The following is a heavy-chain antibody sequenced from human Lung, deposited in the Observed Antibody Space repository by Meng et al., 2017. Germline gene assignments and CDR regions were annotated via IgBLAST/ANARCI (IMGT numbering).Heavy chain of an antibody. Sequence: QVKLQQWWAGLLKPSATLALPCVVSGGSFSDYYWSWIRQPPGKGLEWIGEINHSRSTNYNPSLESRATIPVDTSQNNLSLKLSSVTAADSAVYYCARGPTTMAHDFDYWGQGTLVTVSS. CDR2: INHSRST. J-gene: IGHJ4*02. D-gene: IGHD4-11*01. CDR3: ARGPTTMAHDFDY. V-gene: IGHV4-34*01. CDR1: GGSFSDYY.